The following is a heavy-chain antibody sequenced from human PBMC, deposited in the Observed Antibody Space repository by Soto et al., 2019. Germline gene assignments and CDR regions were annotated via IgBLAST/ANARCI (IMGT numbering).Heavy chain of an antibody. CDR3: ARDPAAGTIAGWFDP. V-gene: IGHV4-39*06. D-gene: IGHD6-13*01. CDR1: GGSISSISYY. J-gene: IGHJ5*02. Sequence: SETLSLTCTVSGGSISSISYYWVWIRQPPGKGLEWIGSVYYSGSTYYNPTLKSRVTISIDRSKNQFTLTLNSVTAADTAVYYCARDPAAGTIAGWFDPWGQGTLVTVSS. CDR2: VYYSGST.